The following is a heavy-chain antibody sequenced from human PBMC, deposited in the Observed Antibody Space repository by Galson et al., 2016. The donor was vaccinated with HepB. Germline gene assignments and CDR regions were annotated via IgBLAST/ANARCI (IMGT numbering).Heavy chain of an antibody. CDR3: ARAGYCSSAICQYYYYGVDV. CDR2: MPPDGSEA. D-gene: IGHD2-2*01. J-gene: IGHJ6*02. Sequence: SLRLSCAASGFTFSSFWMHWVRQAPGKGLVWVSRMPPDGSEAHYADSVKGRFTISRDNGKNTLYLQMNSLSADDTAVYYCARAGYCSSAICQYYYYGVDVWGQGTTVTVSS. CDR1: GFTFSSFW. V-gene: IGHV3-74*01.